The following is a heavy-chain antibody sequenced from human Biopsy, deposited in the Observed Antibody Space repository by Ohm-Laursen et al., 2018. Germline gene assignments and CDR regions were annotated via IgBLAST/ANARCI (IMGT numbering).Heavy chain of an antibody. CDR1: GGTFCNYA. V-gene: IGHV1-69*06. D-gene: IGHD2-2*01. CDR3: ASSSYCGRTTCYQNYGMDV. Sequence: SSKASGGTFCNYAISWVPQAPGQGLEWLGGIFPVSDTANYAQKFQGRVTITADKPTSRAYMELSSLRSEDTALYYCASSSYCGRTTCYQNYGMDVWGQGTTVTVSS. CDR2: IFPVSDTA. J-gene: IGHJ6*01.